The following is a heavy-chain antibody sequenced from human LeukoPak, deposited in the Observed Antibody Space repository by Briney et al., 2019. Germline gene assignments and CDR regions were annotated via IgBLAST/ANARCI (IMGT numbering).Heavy chain of an antibody. CDR3: ARGMGSYGKKYYFDY. V-gene: IGHV6-1*01. Sequence: SQTLSLTCAISGDSVSSNSAAWNWIRQSPSRGLEWLVRTYYRSKWYNDYAVSVKSRITINPDTSKNQFSLQLNSVTPEDTAVHYCARGMGSYGKKYYFDYWGQGTLVIVSS. CDR1: GDSVSSNSAA. D-gene: IGHD3-10*01. CDR2: TYYRSKWYN. J-gene: IGHJ4*02.